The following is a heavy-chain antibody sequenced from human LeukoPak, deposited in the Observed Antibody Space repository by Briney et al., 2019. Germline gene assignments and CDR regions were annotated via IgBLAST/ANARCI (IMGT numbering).Heavy chain of an antibody. J-gene: IGHJ4*02. Sequence: SETLSLTCTVSGGSIRSNYWSWLRQAPGKRLEWIGYIWHSGTITYNPSLESRVTISVDTSKNQFSLRLSSVTAADTAVYYCARVRSSAGPFDYWGQGTRVTVSS. V-gene: IGHV4-59*01. CDR2: IWHSGTI. CDR3: ARVRSSAGPFDY. CDR1: GGSIRSNY. D-gene: IGHD3-22*01.